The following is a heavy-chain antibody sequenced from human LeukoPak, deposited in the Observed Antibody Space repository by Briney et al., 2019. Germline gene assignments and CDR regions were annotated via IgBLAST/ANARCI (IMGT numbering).Heavy chain of an antibody. J-gene: IGHJ5*02. V-gene: IGHV4-38-2*02. CDR3: ARDRIYCTSTSCFFKWFDP. D-gene: IGHD2-2*01. CDR2: IYHSGST. CDR1: RYSISSGYY. Sequence: SETLSLTCTVSRYSISSGYYWGWIRPPPGKGLEWIGSIYHSGSTYYNPSLKSRVTISINTSRNQFSLKLSSVTAADTAIYYCARDRIYCTSTSCFFKWFDPWGQGTLVTVSS.